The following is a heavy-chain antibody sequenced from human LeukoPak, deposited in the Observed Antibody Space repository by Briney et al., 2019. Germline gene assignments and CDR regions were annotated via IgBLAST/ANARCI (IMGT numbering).Heavy chain of an antibody. CDR1: GFTFSTYA. CDR3: AKTSRGNSGYDSPSDY. Sequence: AGSLTLSCAASGFTFSTYAKSWVRQAPAQGLEWVSAVRGSGSDTYYDDSAKGRCTISSDNSKNTLYLQMNSLRAEHTAIYYCAKTSRGNSGYDSPSDYWGQGTLVTVSS. CDR2: VRGSGSDT. V-gene: IGHV3-23*01. D-gene: IGHD5-12*01. J-gene: IGHJ4*02.